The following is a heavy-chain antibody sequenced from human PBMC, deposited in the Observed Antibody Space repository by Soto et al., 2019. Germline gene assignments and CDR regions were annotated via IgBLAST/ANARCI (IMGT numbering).Heavy chain of an antibody. V-gene: IGHV4-39*01. J-gene: IGHJ5*02. CDR3: ARLPDYYDSSGYYYAGSWFDP. D-gene: IGHD3-22*01. Sequence: SETLSLTCTVSGGSISSSSYYWGWIRQPPGKGLEWIGSIYYSGSTYYNPSLKSRVTISVDTSKNQFTLKLSSVTAADTAVYYCARLPDYYDSSGYYYAGSWFDPWGQGTLVTVSS. CDR1: GGSISSSSYY. CDR2: IYYSGST.